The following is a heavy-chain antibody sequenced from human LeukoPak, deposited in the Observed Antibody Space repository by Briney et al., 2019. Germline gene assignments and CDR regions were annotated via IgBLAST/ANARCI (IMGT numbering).Heavy chain of an antibody. V-gene: IGHV3-21*01. CDR3: ARDVLWYSSGWYGLRNWFDP. J-gene: IGHJ5*02. Sequence: GGSLSLSCAASGFTFSSYSMNWVRQAPGKGLEWVSSISSSSSYIYYADSVKGRFTISRDNAKNSLYLQMNSLRAEDTAVYYCARDVLWYSSGWYGLRNWFDPWGQGTLVTVSS. CDR2: ISSSSSYI. CDR1: GFTFSSYS. D-gene: IGHD6-19*01.